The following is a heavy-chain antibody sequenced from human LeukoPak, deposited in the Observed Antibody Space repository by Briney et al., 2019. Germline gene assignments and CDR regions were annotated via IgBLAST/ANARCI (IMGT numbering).Heavy chain of an antibody. Sequence: GGSLRLSCAASGFTFSGSAMHWVRQASGKGLEWVGRIRSKANSYATAYAASVKGRFTISRDDSKNTAYLQMNSLKTEDTAVYYCAKQAGTAMVSDYWGQGTLVTVSS. CDR1: GFTFSGSA. J-gene: IGHJ4*02. CDR2: IRSKANSYAT. V-gene: IGHV3-73*01. D-gene: IGHD5-18*01. CDR3: AKQAGTAMVSDY.